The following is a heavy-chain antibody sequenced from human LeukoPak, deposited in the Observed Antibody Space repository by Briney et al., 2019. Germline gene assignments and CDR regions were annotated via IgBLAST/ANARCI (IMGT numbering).Heavy chain of an antibody. Sequence: SQTLSLTCAISGDSVSSNSAAWNWIRQSPSRGLEWLGRTYYRSKWYKDFAVSVRSRITINPDTSKNQFSLQLTSVTPEDTAVYYCAGGYRGYDYYFDYWGQGILVTVSS. J-gene: IGHJ4*02. CDR3: AGGYRGYDYYFDY. V-gene: IGHV6-1*01. CDR2: TYYRSKWYK. CDR1: GDSVSSNSAA. D-gene: IGHD5-12*01.